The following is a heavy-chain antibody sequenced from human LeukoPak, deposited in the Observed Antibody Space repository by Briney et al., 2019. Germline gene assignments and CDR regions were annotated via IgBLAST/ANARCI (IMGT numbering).Heavy chain of an antibody. CDR1: GYTFTSYG. J-gene: IGHJ4*02. D-gene: IGHD7-27*01. CDR2: ISAYYGNT. CDR3: ASALGIGGYYFDY. Sequence: ASVKVSCKASGYTFTSYGISWVRQAPGQGLEWMGWISAYYGNTNYAQKVQGRVTMTTDTSTSTTYMELRSLRSDDTAVYYCASALGIGGYYFDYWGQGTLVTVSS. V-gene: IGHV1-18*01.